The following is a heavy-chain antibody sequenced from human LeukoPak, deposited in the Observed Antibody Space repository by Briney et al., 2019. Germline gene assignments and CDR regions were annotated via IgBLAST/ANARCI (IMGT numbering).Heavy chain of an antibody. J-gene: IGHJ4*02. CDR2: ISGSGTI. CDR3: ARRAGAYSHPYDY. V-gene: IGHV4-4*07. D-gene: IGHD4/OR15-4a*01. CDR1: GGSINSY. Sequence: SETLSLTCIVSGGSINSYWSWIRQPAGKGLEWIGRISGSGTITYNPALQSRLTISIDTSKNQFSLKLMSVTAADTAVYYCARRAGAYSHPYDYWGQGTLVTVSS.